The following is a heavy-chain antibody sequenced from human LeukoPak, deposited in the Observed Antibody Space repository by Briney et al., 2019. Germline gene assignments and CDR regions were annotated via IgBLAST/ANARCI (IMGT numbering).Heavy chain of an antibody. D-gene: IGHD6-19*01. J-gene: IGHJ4*02. Sequence: GRALRLSCAGSGFTFSSYGMHGVRQAAGKGGEWVAVISYDGSNKYYADCVKGRFTISRDNSKNTLYLQMDSLRAEDTAVYYCAKDPTHRSAQWLVGSYFDYWGQGSLVTVSS. CDR3: AKDPTHRSAQWLVGSYFDY. CDR1: GFTFSSYG. CDR2: ISYDGSNK. V-gene: IGHV3-30*18.